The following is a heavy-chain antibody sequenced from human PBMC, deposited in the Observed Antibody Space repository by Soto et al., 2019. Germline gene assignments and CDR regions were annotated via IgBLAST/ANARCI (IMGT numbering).Heavy chain of an antibody. V-gene: IGHV3-23*01. CDR2: ISDGDGDT. CDR1: GFTFSDYA. CDR3: AKGRTYFDF. J-gene: IGHJ4*02. Sequence: GGSLRLSCASSGFTFSDYAMTWVRQAPGKGLEWVSDISDGDGDTHYADSVRGRFVISRDNSKNTLFLEMNSLRAEDAAVYYCAKGRTYFDFWGQGSLVTVSS.